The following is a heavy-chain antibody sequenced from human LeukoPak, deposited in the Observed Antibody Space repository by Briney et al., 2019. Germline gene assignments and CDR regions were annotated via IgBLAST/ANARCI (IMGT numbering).Heavy chain of an antibody. J-gene: IGHJ4*02. CDR3: ARDSSTGYPDY. D-gene: IGHD3-16*02. Sequence: PGGSLRLSCAASGFTFSSYSMNWVGQAPGKGLGWVSSISSSSSYIYYADSVKGRFTISRDNAKNSLYLQMNSLRAEDTAVYYCARDSSTGYPDYWGQGTLVTVSS. CDR1: GFTFSSYS. V-gene: IGHV3-21*01. CDR2: ISSSSSYI.